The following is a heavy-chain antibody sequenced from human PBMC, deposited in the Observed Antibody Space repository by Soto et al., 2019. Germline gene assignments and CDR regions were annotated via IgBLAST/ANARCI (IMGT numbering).Heavy chain of an antibody. D-gene: IGHD3-22*01. Sequence: GGSLRLSCVASEFTFSKYWMHWVRQAPGKGLVWVSRINMDGTKTAYADSVKGRFTVSRDNANNTLYLQMNSLGVEDTAVYYCARDYYYDSRSSSVNWFDPWGQGTLVTVSS. CDR2: INMDGTKT. V-gene: IGHV3-74*01. J-gene: IGHJ5*02. CDR3: ARDYYYDSRSSSVNWFDP. CDR1: EFTFSKYW.